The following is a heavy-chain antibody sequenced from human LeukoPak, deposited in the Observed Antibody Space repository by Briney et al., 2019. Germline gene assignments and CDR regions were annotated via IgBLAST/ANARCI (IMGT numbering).Heavy chain of an antibody. Sequence: PSETLSLTCAVYGGSFSGYYWSWIRQPPGKGLEWIGEIYHSGSTNYNPSLKSRVTISVDTSKNQFSLKLSSLTAADTAVDYCSRRQQEKAFYNSCGYYFVGAFDIWGQGTMVTVSS. CDR1: GGSFSGYY. D-gene: IGHD3-22*01. CDR2: IYHSGST. V-gene: IGHV4-34*01. J-gene: IGHJ3*02. CDR3: SRRQQEKAFYNSCGYYFVGAFDI.